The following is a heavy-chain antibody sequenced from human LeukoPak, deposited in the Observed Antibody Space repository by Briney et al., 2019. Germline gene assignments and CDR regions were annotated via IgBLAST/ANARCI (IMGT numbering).Heavy chain of an antibody. CDR2: ISSGGSLI. V-gene: IGHV3-11*04. J-gene: IGHJ4*02. CDR1: GFIFSDYY. D-gene: IGHD2-15*01. CDR3: AKHGLPLVVISAPLDY. Sequence: GGSLRLSCAASGFIFSDYYMSWIRQAPGKGLEWVSYISSGGSLIYYADSVKGRFTISRDNSKNTVYLQMNSLRAEDTAVYYCAKHGLPLVVISAPLDYWGQGTLVTVAS.